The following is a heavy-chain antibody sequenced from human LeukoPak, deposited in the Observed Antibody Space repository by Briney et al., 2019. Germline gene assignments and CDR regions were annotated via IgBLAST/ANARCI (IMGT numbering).Heavy chain of an antibody. D-gene: IGHD6-6*01. V-gene: IGHV3-9*01. CDR2: ISWNSGSI. CDR1: GFTFDDYA. J-gene: IGHJ4*02. CDR3: AKDIAARRGNYFDY. Sequence: GGSPRLSCAASGFTFDDYAMHWVRQAPGKGLEWVSGISWNSGSIGYADSVKGRFTISRDNAKNSLYLQMNSLRAEDTALYYCAKDIAARRGNYFDYWGQGTLVTVSS.